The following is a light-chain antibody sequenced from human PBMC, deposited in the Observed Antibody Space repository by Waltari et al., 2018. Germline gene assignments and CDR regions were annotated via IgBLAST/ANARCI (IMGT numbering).Light chain of an antibody. CDR3: QQYGSSPLT. CDR1: QTVVNNY. V-gene: IGKV3-20*01. CDR2: GAS. J-gene: IGKJ4*01. Sequence: EILLPQSPGTLSLSPEERATLSGRASQTVVNNYLAWYQQRPGQSPRLLVSGASTRAPGIPDRCSGRVSGTDFTLTISRLEPEDFALYHCQQYGSSPLTFGGGTKVE.